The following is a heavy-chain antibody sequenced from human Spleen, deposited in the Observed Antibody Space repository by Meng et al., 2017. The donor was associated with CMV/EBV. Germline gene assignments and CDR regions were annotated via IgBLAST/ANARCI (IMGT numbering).Heavy chain of an antibody. CDR1: GYTFTSYY. J-gene: IGHJ4*01. CDR2: INPSGGST. CDR3: ALTSGTYEDF. Sequence: ASVKVSCKASGYTFTSYYMHWVRQAPGQGLEWMGIINPSGGSTSYAQKFQGRVTMTRDTSTSTVYMELSRLKSDDTAVYYCALTSGTYEDFWGQGTLVTVSS. V-gene: IGHV1-46*01. D-gene: IGHD1-26*01.